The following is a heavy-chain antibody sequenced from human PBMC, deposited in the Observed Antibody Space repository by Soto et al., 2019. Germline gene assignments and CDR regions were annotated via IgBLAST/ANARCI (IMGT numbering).Heavy chain of an antibody. CDR3: VMVDNYVPPTPQDV. CDR2: ISPYTVNT. CDR1: GYIFVNYG. Sequence: QVQLVQSGDEVKKPGASVKVSCKASGYIFVNYGIAWVRQAPGQGLEWMGWISPYTVNTHSATKVQGRLTMTTDTXPSTAYVDLGSLTSDDTAVYYCVMVDNYVPPTPQDVWGQGTTVTVSS. V-gene: IGHV1-18*01. J-gene: IGHJ6*02. D-gene: IGHD3-16*01.